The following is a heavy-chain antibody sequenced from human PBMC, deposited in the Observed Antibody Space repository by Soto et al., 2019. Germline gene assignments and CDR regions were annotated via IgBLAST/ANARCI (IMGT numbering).Heavy chain of an antibody. V-gene: IGHV4-31*03. CDR2: IYYSGST. J-gene: IGHJ3*02. Sequence: SETLSLTCTVSGGSISSGGYYWSWIRQHPGKGLEWIGYIYYSGSTYYNPSLKSRVTISVDTSKNQFSLKLSSVTAADTAVYYCARDRLLLNAFDIWGQGTMVTVSS. CDR3: ARDRLLLNAFDI. D-gene: IGHD2-15*01. CDR1: GGSISSGGYY.